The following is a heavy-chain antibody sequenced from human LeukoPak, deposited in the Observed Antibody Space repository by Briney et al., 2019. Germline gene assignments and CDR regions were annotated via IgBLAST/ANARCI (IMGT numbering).Heavy chain of an antibody. Sequence: PGGSLRLSCAASSFIYRSYSMNCLRQAPGKGLEWVSSISSSSSYIYYADSVKGRFTISRDNAKNSLYLQMKSLRAEDTTVYYCARAPDYFYYYMDVWGKGTTVTVSS. CDR1: SFIYRSYS. J-gene: IGHJ6*03. V-gene: IGHV3-21*01. CDR3: ARAPDYFYYYMDV. CDR2: ISSSSSYI.